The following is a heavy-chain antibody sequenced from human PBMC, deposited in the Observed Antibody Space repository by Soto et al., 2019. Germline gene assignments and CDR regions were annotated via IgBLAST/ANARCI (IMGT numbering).Heavy chain of an antibody. V-gene: IGHV1-69*01. Sequence: QVQLVQSGAEVKKSGSSVKVSCKASGGTFSSYAISWVRQAPGQGLEWMGGIIPIFGTANYAQKFQGRVTITADESTSTAYMELSSLRSEDTAVYYCASSRRGGAIIVGATTWFDPWGQGTLVTVSS. CDR3: ASSRRGGAIIVGATTWFDP. CDR1: GGTFSSYA. D-gene: IGHD1-26*01. J-gene: IGHJ5*02. CDR2: IIPIFGTA.